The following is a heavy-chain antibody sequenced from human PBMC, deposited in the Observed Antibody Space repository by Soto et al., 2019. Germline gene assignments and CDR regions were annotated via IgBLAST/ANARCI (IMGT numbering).Heavy chain of an antibody. CDR2: IYWDDDK. CDR3: AHRLGGYTWHDGYLDY. D-gene: IGHD1-20*01. CDR1: GFALTTRPMG. Sequence: QITLKESGPTLVTPTQTLTLTCSFSGFALTTRPMGVAWIRQPPGKALEWLAVIYWDDDKRYSPSLRSRVTITKDTSKNQVVLTVSNMDPVDTATYYCAHRLGGYTWHDGYLDYWGQGILVTVSS. J-gene: IGHJ4*02. V-gene: IGHV2-5*02.